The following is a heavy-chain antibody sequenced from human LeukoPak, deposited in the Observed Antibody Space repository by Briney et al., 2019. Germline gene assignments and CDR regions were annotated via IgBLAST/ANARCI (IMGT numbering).Heavy chain of an antibody. V-gene: IGHV4-39*07. CDR3: TRNRGDYCGTTSCDWNEFDP. CDR1: GGSIISSTYY. CDR2: IYYRGDT. J-gene: IGHJ5*02. D-gene: IGHD2-2*01. Sequence: PSQTLSLTCTVSGGSIISSTYYWGWIRQPPGKGLEWIGTIYYRGDTYYNSSLKSRVTISLDTSKNQFSLRLSSVTAADTAVYYCTRNRGDYCGTTSCDWNEFDPWGQGALVTVSS.